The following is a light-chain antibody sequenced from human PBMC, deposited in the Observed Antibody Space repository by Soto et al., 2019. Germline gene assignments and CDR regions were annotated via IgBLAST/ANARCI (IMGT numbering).Light chain of an antibody. CDR2: GVS. CDR3: QQSYSSPWT. J-gene: IGKJ1*01. V-gene: IGKV1-39*01. Sequence: DIQMTQSPSSRSASIGDRVTITCRASQSVRTYLNWYQQKPGKAPNLLIYGVSTLHSGVPSRFSGSGSGTDFTLTISSLHPEDFATYYCQQSYSSPWTFGPGTKVEIK. CDR1: QSVRTY.